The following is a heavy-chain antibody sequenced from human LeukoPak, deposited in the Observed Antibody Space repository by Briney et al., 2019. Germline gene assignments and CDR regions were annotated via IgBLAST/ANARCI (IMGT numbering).Heavy chain of an antibody. CDR2: ISSSSTYI. V-gene: IGHV3-21*01. D-gene: IGHD1-1*01. Sequence: SGGSLRLSCAASGFTFSSYSMNWVRQAPGKGLEWVSFISSSSTYIYYTDSVKGRFTVSRDNAKNSLYLQMNSLRPEDTAVYYCAKGGSNNWSFDNWGQGTLVTVSS. CDR3: AKGGSNNWSFDN. J-gene: IGHJ4*02. CDR1: GFTFSSYS.